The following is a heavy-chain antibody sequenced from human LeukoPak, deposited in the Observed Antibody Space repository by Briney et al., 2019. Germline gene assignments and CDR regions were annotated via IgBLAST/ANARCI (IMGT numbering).Heavy chain of an antibody. CDR3: ARGRLRSAVDY. Sequence: SETLSLTCAVYGGSFSGFYWTWIRQPPGKGLEWIGEINHSGSTNYNPSLKSRVTISVDTSRNQFSLKLSSVTAADTAVYYCARGRLRSAVDYWGQGTLVTVSS. CDR2: INHSGST. D-gene: IGHD5-12*01. CDR1: GGSFSGFY. J-gene: IGHJ4*02. V-gene: IGHV4-34*01.